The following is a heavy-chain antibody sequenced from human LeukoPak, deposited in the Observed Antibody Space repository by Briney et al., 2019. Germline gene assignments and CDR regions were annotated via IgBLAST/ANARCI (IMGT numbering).Heavy chain of an antibody. V-gene: IGHV1-18*01. D-gene: IGHD2-2*01. CDR2: ISAYNGNT. CDR3: ARDMGSRKGSVVPAALNWFDP. J-gene: IGHJ5*02. Sequence: ASVKVSCKASGYTFTSYGISWVRQAPGQGLEWMGWISAYNGNTNYAQKLQGRVTMTTDTSTSTAYMELRSLRSDDTAVYYCARDMGSRKGSVVPAALNWFDPWGQGTLVTVSS. CDR1: GYTFTSYG.